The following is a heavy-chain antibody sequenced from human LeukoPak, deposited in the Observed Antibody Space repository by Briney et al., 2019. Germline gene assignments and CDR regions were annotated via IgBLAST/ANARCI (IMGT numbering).Heavy chain of an antibody. D-gene: IGHD4-17*01. CDR2: IYYSGST. V-gene: IGHV4-38-2*02. CDR1: GSSMSSDYY. J-gene: IGHJ4*02. CDR3: ARVPTVTFFDY. Sequence: SETLSLTCTVSGSSMSSDYYWGWIRQPPGKGLEWIGTIYYSGSTYYNPSLKSRVTISVDTSKNQFSLNLSSVTAADTAVYYCARVPTVTFFDYWGQGTLVTVSS.